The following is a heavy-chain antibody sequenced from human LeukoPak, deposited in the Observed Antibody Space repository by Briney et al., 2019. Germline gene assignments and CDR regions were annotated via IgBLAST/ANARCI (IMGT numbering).Heavy chain of an antibody. CDR3: AKASRLLHGSGSYPGYFDY. J-gene: IGHJ4*02. D-gene: IGHD3-10*01. V-gene: IGHV3-23*01. CDR1: GFSFTNYA. CDR2: ISGSGGST. Sequence: GGSLRLSCAASGFSFTNYAMSWVRQAPGKGLEWVSSISGSGGSTYYAASVKGRFTISRDNSKNTLYLQMNSLRAEDTAVYYCAKASRLLHGSGSYPGYFDYWGQGTLVTVSS.